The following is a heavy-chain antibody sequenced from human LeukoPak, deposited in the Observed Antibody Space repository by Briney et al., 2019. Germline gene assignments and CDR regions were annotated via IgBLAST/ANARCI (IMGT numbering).Heavy chain of an antibody. CDR3: ARVSGDYYASV. CDR2: IYTSGST. V-gene: IGHV4-61*02. Sequence: SQTLSLTCTVSGGSISSGNYYWSWIRQPAGKGLEWIGRIYTSGSTNYNPSLKSRGTISVDTSKNQFSLKLSSVTAADTAVYYCARVSGDYYASVWGQGILVTVFS. CDR1: GGSISSGNYY. J-gene: IGHJ4*02. D-gene: IGHD1-26*01.